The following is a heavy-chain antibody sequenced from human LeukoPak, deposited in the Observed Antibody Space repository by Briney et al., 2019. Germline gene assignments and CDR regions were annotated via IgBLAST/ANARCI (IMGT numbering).Heavy chain of an antibody. CDR2: IRSKAYGGTT. Sequence: PGGSLRLSCTASGFTFGAYGMSWVRQAPGKRQESVVFIRSKAYGGTTEYAASVKGRFTIARDDSKSIASLQMTSLKTDDPPVYYCTRVLVRPAALVSDDWFDPWGQGTLVTVSP. J-gene: IGHJ5*02. CDR1: GFTFGAYG. V-gene: IGHV3-49*04. CDR3: TRVLVRPAALVSDDWFDP. D-gene: IGHD2-2*01.